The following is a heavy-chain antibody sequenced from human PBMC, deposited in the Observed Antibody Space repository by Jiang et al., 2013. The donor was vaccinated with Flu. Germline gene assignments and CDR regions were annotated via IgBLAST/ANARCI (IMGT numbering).Heavy chain of an antibody. CDR2: TYYRSKWYN. CDR3: ARSEWFGELSLFPKFDY. Sequence: SQTLSLTCAISGDSVSSNSAAWNWIRQSPSRGLEWLGRTYYRSKWYNDYAVSVKSRITINPDTSKNQFSLQLNSVTPEDTAVYYCARSEWFGELSLFPKFDYWGQGTLVTVSS. D-gene: IGHD3-10*01. V-gene: IGHV6-1*01. J-gene: IGHJ4*02. CDR1: GDSVSSNSAA.